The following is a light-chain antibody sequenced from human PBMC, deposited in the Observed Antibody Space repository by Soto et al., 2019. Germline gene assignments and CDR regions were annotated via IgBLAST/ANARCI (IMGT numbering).Light chain of an antibody. Sequence: QSALTQPPSASGSPGQSVTISCTGTSSDVGGYNYVSWYQQHPGKAPKLMIYEVSKRPSGVPDRFSGSKSGNTASLTVSGLQAEDEADDYCSSYAGGGSGVFGGGTKLTVL. J-gene: IGLJ2*01. V-gene: IGLV2-8*01. CDR1: SSDVGGYNY. CDR3: SSYAGGGSGV. CDR2: EVS.